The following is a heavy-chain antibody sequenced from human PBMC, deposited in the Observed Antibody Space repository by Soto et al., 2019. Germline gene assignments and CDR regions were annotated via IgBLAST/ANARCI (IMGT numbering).Heavy chain of an antibody. CDR2: IIPIFGTA. CDR1: GGTFSSYA. CDR3: ARQFDSDTSGYYYAY. Sequence: ASVKVSCKASGGTFSSYAISWVRQAPGQGLEWMGGIIPIFGTANYAQKFQGRVTITADEYTRTVYMELSRLRSEDTAIYYCARQFDSDTSGYYYAYWGQGTLVTVSS. V-gene: IGHV1-69*13. J-gene: IGHJ4*02. D-gene: IGHD3-22*01.